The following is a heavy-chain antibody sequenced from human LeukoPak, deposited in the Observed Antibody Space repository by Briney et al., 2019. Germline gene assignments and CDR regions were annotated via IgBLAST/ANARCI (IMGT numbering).Heavy chain of an antibody. Sequence: SETLSLTCTVSGGSISSYYWSWIRQPPGKGLEWIGYIYYSGSTNYNPSLKSRVTISVDTSKNQFSLKLSSVTAADTAVYYCARLAEYSSSFDCWGQGTLVTVSS. CDR3: ARLAEYSSSFDC. CDR2: IYYSGST. D-gene: IGHD6-6*01. CDR1: GGSISSYY. V-gene: IGHV4-59*01. J-gene: IGHJ4*02.